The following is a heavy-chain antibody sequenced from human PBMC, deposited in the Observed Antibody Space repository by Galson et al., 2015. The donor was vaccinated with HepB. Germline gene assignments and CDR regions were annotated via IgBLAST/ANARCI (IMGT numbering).Heavy chain of an antibody. J-gene: IGHJ4*02. D-gene: IGHD3-22*01. V-gene: IGHV3-20*04. CDR2: INWNGGST. CDR1: GFTFDDYG. CDR3: ARGNYYDSSGYLPFDY. Sequence: SLRLSCAASGFTFDDYGMSWVRQAPGKGLEWVSGINWNGGSTSYADSVKGRFTISRDNAKNSLYLQMNSLRAEDTALYYCARGNYYDSSGYLPFDYWGQGTLVTVSS.